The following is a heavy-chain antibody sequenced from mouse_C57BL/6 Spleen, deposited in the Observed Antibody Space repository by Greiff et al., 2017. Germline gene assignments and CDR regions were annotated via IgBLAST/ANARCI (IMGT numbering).Heavy chain of an antibody. D-gene: IGHD1-1*01. Sequence: EVQLVESGGGLVKPGGSLKLSCAASGFTFSSYAMSWVRQTPEKRLEWVATISDGGSYTYYPDNVKGRFTISRDNAKNNLYLQMSHLKSEDTAMYYCARGLLLRHFDYWGQGTTLTVSS. V-gene: IGHV5-4*01. J-gene: IGHJ2*01. CDR1: GFTFSSYA. CDR2: ISDGGSYT. CDR3: ARGLLLRHFDY.